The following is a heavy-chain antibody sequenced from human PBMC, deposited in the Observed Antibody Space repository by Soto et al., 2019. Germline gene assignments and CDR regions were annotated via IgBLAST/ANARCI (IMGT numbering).Heavy chain of an antibody. V-gene: IGHV4-31*03. J-gene: IGHJ4*02. D-gene: IGHD3-9*01. CDR3: ARLEGLATISYYFDF. CDR1: GGSISSGGYY. CDR2: IYYSGST. Sequence: SETLSLTCTVSGGSISSGGYYWSWIRQHPGKGLEWIGYIYYSGSTYYNPSLKTRVTISLDKSKSQFSLRLNSVTAADSAVYFCARLEGLATISYYFDFWGPGALVTVSS.